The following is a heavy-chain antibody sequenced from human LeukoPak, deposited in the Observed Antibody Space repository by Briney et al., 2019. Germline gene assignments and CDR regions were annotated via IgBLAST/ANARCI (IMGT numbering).Heavy chain of an antibody. D-gene: IGHD2-21*02. V-gene: IGHV3-33*01. CDR1: GFTFSSYG. J-gene: IGHJ4*02. Sequence: GRSLRLSCAASGFTFSSYGMHWVRQAPGKGLEWVAVIWYDGSSKYYADSVKGRFTISRDNSKNTLYLQMNSLRAEDTAVYYCARGRGGDSYVYGFDYWGQGNLVTVSS. CDR2: IWYDGSSK. CDR3: ARGRGGDSYVYGFDY.